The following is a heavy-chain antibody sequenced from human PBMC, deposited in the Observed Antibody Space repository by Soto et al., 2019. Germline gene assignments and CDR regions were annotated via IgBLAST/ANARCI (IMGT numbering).Heavy chain of an antibody. J-gene: IGHJ5*02. V-gene: IGHV4-61*03. CDR2: ISATAKT. D-gene: IGHD7-27*01. CDR3: AVTPFNWDYGYRFDP. Sequence: SETLSLTCTVSGGSVSSPFDYWSWIRQPPGKGLEWIGYISATAKTKYNSSLKSRVTMSVDTSKNHFSLELISVTPADTAVYYCAVTPFNWDYGYRFDPWGHGTLVTVSS. CDR1: GGSVSSPFDY.